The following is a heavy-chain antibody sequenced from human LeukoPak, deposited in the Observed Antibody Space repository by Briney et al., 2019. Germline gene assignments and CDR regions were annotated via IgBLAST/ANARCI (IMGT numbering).Heavy chain of an antibody. D-gene: IGHD4-17*01. CDR2: IKQDGSEK. J-gene: IGHJ4*02. CDR3: ARDRDYDGDYFLQDY. Sequence: PGGSLRLSCAASGFTFSSYWMSWVRQAPGKGLEWVANIKQDGSEKYYVDSVKGRFTISRDNAKNSLYLQMNSLRAEDTAVYYCARDRDYDGDYFLQDYWGQGTLVTVSS. V-gene: IGHV3-7*01. CDR1: GFTFSSYW.